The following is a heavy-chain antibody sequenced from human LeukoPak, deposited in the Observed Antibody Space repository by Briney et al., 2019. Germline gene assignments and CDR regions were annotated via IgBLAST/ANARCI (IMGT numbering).Heavy chain of an antibody. CDR2: IKSITDGGTT. Sequence: GGSLRLSCAASGFTFSNAWMNWVRQAPGKGLEWVGRIKSITDGGTTDYAAPVKGRFTISRDDSKNTLYLQMNSLKTEDTAVYYCTTEDDFWSGPKVDYWGQGTLVTVSS. J-gene: IGHJ4*02. CDR3: TTEDDFWSGPKVDY. V-gene: IGHV3-15*07. CDR1: GFTFSNAW. D-gene: IGHD3-3*01.